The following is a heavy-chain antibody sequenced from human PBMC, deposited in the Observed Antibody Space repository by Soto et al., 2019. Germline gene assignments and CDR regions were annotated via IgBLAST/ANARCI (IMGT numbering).Heavy chain of an antibody. Sequence: SEKLPLTCAVYGGTFRGYYWSWIRQPPGKGLEWIGEINHSGSTNYNPSLKSRVTISVDTSKNQFSLKLSSVTAADTAVYYCAIGWVEYYYGMDVCGQGSTVTVSS. V-gene: IGHV4-34*08. D-gene: IGHD1-1*01. CDR1: GGTFRGYY. J-gene: IGHJ6*02. CDR2: INHSGST. CDR3: AIGWVEYYYGMDV.